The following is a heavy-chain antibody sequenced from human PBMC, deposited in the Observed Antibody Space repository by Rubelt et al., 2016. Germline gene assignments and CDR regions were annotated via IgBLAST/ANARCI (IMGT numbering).Heavy chain of an antibody. D-gene: IGHD3-3*01. CDR2: IYYSGST. CDR3: ARVRSGDFWSGYYYYGMDV. CDR1: GGSISSSSYN. J-gene: IGHJ6*02. V-gene: IGHV4-39*07. Sequence: ESGPGLVKPSETLSLTCTVSGGSISSSSYNWGWIRQPPGKGLEWIGSIYYSGSTYYNPSLKSRVTISVDTSKNQFSLKLSSVTAADTAVYYCARVRSGDFWSGYYYYGMDVWGQGTTVTVSS.